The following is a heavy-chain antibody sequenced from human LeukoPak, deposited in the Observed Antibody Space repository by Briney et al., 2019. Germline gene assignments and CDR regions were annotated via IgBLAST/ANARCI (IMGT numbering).Heavy chain of an antibody. Sequence: SETLSLTCTVSGGSISSSSYYWGWIRQPPGKGLEWIGSIYYSGSTYYNPSLKSRVTISVDTSKNQFSLKLSSVTAADTAVYYCARHLYSSSWRRGYFDYWGQGTLVTVSS. CDR2: IYYSGST. CDR1: GGSISSSSYY. J-gene: IGHJ4*02. D-gene: IGHD6-13*01. V-gene: IGHV4-39*01. CDR3: ARHLYSSSWRRGYFDY.